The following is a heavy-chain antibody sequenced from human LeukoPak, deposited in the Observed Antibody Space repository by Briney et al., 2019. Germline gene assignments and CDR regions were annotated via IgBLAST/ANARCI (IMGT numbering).Heavy chain of an antibody. CDR2: ISNTGRAT. CDR3: AHQVPPNDEFFDH. J-gene: IGHJ5*02. CDR1: GFTFSSYS. V-gene: IGHV3-23*01. Sequence: PGGSLRLSCVASGFTFSSYSMQWVRQAPGEGLEWLSGISNTGRATDYADSIKGRFTISRDNSKNTVFLQMNSLRAEDTAEYFCAHQVPPNDEFFDHWGQGTLVTVSS.